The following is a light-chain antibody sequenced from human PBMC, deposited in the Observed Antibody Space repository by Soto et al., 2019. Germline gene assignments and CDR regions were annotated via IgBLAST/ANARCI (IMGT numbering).Light chain of an antibody. Sequence: QSVLTQPPSVSGAPGQRVTISCTGNSSNIGAGYDVHWYHQLPGTAPKLLIYGNYNRPSGVPDRFSGSKSGTSASLAITGLQAEDEADYYCQSYDSSLSAWVFGGGTKVTVL. CDR3: QSYDSSLSAWV. J-gene: IGLJ3*02. CDR1: SSNIGAGYD. CDR2: GNY. V-gene: IGLV1-40*01.